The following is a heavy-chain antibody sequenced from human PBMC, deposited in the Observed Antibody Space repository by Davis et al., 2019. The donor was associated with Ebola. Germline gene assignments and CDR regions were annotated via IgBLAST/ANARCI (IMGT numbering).Heavy chain of an antibody. Sequence: AASVKVSCKASGYTFTGYYMHWVRQAPGQGLEWMGRIIPILGIANYAQKFQGRVTITADKSTSTAYMELSSLRSEDTAVYYCARDLGTVNDYWGQGTLVTVSS. D-gene: IGHD4-11*01. V-gene: IGHV1-69*04. CDR1: GYTFTGYY. J-gene: IGHJ4*02. CDR2: IIPILGIA. CDR3: ARDLGTVNDY.